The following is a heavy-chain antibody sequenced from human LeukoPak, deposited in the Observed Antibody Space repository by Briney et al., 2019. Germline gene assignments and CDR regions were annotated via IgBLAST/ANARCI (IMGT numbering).Heavy chain of an antibody. CDR3: ARVAHYYDSSGYFYDY. CDR2: IGTAGDT. J-gene: IGHJ4*02. CDR1: GFTFSSYD. V-gene: IGHV3-13*01. D-gene: IGHD3-22*01. Sequence: GGSLRLSCAASGFTFSSYDMHWVRQATGKGLEWVSAIGTAGDTYYPGSVKGRFTISRENAKNSLYLQMNSLRAGDTAVYYCARVAHYYDSSGYFYDYWGQGTLVTVSS.